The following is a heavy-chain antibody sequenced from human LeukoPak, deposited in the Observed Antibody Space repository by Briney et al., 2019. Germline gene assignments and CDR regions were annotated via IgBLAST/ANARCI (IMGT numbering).Heavy chain of an antibody. CDR1: GGSFSGYY. Sequence: PSETLSLTCAVYGGSFSGYYWSWIRQPPGKGLEWIGEVNHSGSTNYNPSLKSRVTISVDTSKNQFSLKLSSVTAADTAVYYCASDEIDSRGYPSPLGYWGQGTLVTVSS. CDR2: VNHSGST. D-gene: IGHD3-22*01. V-gene: IGHV4-34*01. CDR3: ASDEIDSRGYPSPLGY. J-gene: IGHJ4*02.